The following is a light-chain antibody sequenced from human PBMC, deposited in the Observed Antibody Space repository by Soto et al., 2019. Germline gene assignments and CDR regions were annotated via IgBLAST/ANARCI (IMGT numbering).Light chain of an antibody. CDR3: QQFGSSPIT. J-gene: IGKJ5*01. CDR2: GAS. Sequence: EIVLTQSPGTLSLSPGESATLSCRASQSVSSTYLAWYRQKPGQSPRLLIYGASSGATGIPDRFSGSGSGTDFTLTISRLEHEDFAVYYCQQFGSSPITFGQGTRLEIK. CDR1: QSVSSTY. V-gene: IGKV3-20*01.